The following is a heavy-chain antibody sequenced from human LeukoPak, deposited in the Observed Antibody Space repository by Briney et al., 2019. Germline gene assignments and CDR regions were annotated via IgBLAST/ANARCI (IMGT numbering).Heavy chain of an antibody. D-gene: IGHD6-19*01. CDR3: AKDKQWLVLDY. Sequence: GGSLRLSCAASGFTFSSYSMSWVRQAPGKGLEWVSGISGGDDTTYFADSVKGRFTISRDNSKNTLYLQMNRLRAEDTAVYYCAKDKQWLVLDYWGQGTLVTVSS. CDR1: GFTFSSYS. V-gene: IGHV3-23*01. J-gene: IGHJ4*02. CDR2: ISGGDDTT.